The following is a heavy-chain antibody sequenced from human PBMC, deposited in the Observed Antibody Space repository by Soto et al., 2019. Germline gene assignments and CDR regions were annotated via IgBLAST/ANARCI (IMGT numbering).Heavy chain of an antibody. D-gene: IGHD6-19*01. V-gene: IGHV4-4*02. CDR2: IYHSGST. CDR3: ARERSSYSSGYTNWFDP. Sequence: QVQLQESGPGLVKPSGTLSLTCDVSGGSISSSNWWSWVRQPPGKGLEWIGEIYHSGSTNYNPSLKSRVTRSVDKSKNQFSPKLSSVTAADTAVYYCARERSSYSSGYTNWFDPWGQGTLVTVSA. CDR1: GGSISSSNW. J-gene: IGHJ5*02.